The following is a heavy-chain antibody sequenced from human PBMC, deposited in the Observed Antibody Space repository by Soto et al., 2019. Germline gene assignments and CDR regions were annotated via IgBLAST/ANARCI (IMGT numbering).Heavy chain of an antibody. CDR1: GYSFTSYW. Sequence: GESLKISCKGSGYSFTSYWISWVRQMPGKGLEWMGRIDPSDSYTNYSPSFQGHVTISADKSISTAYLQWSSLKASDTAMYYCAREGNLEYSSSSSGYYYYSYGMDVWGQGTTVTVSS. V-gene: IGHV5-10-1*01. CDR2: IDPSDSYT. CDR3: AREGNLEYSSSSSGYYYYSYGMDV. D-gene: IGHD6-6*01. J-gene: IGHJ6*02.